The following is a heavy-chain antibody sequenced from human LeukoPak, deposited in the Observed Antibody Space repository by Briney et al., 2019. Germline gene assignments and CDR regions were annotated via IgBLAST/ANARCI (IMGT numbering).Heavy chain of an antibody. V-gene: IGHV1-2*02. Sequence: ASVKVSCKASGYTFTGYYMHWVRQAPGQGLEWMGWINPNSGGTNYAQKLQGRVTMTTDTSTSTAYMELRSLRSDDTAVYYCARGTMVRGVLVYWGQGTLVTVSS. CDR3: ARGTMVRGVLVY. D-gene: IGHD3-10*01. J-gene: IGHJ4*02. CDR1: GYTFTGYY. CDR2: INPNSGGT.